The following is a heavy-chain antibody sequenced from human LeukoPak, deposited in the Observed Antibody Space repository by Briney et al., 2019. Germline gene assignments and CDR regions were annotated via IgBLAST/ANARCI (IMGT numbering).Heavy chain of an antibody. J-gene: IGHJ4*02. CDR2: INHSGST. V-gene: IGHV4-34*01. CDR3: ARGPQWLGYYYFDH. CDR1: GGSFSGYY. Sequence: SETLSLTCAVYGGSFSGYYWSWIRQPPGKGLEWIGEINHSGSTNYNPSLKSRVTISVDTSKNQFSLKLSSVTAADTAVYYCARGPQWLGYYYFDHWGQGTLVTVSS. D-gene: IGHD6-19*01.